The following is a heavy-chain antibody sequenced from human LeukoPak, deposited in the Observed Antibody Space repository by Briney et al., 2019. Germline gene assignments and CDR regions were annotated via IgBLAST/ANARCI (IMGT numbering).Heavy chain of an antibody. CDR2: INPNSGGT. CDR3: ARLAGLDYGDLQGDY. CDR1: GYTFTGYY. D-gene: IGHD4-17*01. V-gene: IGHV1-2*02. Sequence: ASVKVSCKASGYTFTGYYMHWVRQAPGQWLEWMGWINPNSGGTNYAQKFQGRVTMTRDTSISTAYMELSRLRSDDTAVYYCARLAGLDYGDLQGDYWGQGTLVTVSS. J-gene: IGHJ4*02.